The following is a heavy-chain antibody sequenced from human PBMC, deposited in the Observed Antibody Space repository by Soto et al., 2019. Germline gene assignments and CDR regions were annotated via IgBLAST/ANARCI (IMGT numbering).Heavy chain of an antibody. CDR2: IKQDGSEK. CDR3: ARDNSGWINWFDP. Sequence: GGSLRLSCAATVFTFSSYFKSWVRQAPGKGLEWVANIKQDGSEKYYVDSVKGRFTISRDNAKNSLYLQMNSLRAEDTAVYYCARDNSGWINWFDPWGQGTLVTVSS. V-gene: IGHV3-7*03. J-gene: IGHJ5*02. D-gene: IGHD6-19*01. CDR1: VFTFSSYF.